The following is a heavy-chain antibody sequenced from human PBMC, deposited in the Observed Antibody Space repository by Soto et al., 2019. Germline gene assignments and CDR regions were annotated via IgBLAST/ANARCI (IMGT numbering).Heavy chain of an antibody. D-gene: IGHD3-9*01. Sequence: QVQLVQSGAEVKKPGASVKVSCKASGYTFTTYALHWVRQAPGQRLEWMGWINAGNGNTKYSQKFQGRVTITRATSASTADMDLSSLRSEDTAVYYCARDLVHYDILTGYRSYWYFDLWGRGTLVTVSS. CDR3: ARDLVHYDILTGYRSYWYFDL. J-gene: IGHJ2*01. CDR1: GYTFTTYA. CDR2: INAGNGNT. V-gene: IGHV1-3*01.